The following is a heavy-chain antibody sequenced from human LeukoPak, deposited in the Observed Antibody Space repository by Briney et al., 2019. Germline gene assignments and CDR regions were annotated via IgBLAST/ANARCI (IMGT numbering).Heavy chain of an antibody. V-gene: IGHV1-46*01. CDR3: ARTKYNWSYAEY. CDR1: GYFFTNYY. D-gene: IGHD1-20*01. CDR2: INPDGGIT. Sequence: GASVKVSCKTSGYFFTNYYMQWVRQAPGQGLEWLGIINPDGGITSYSWKFQGRVTMTSDMSTSTIYMELSRLTSEDTGVYYCARTKYNWSYAEYWGQGTLVTVSS. J-gene: IGHJ4*02.